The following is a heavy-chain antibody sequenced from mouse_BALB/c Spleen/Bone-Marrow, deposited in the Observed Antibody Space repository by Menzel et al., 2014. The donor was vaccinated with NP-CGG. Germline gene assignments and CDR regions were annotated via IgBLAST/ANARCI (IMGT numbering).Heavy chain of an antibody. Sequence: EVKLMESGPSLVKPSQTLSVTCSVTGDSITNAYWNWIRKFPGNKIDYMGYISYSGNTYYNPSLKSRISITRDTSKNQFYLQLNSVTTEDTATYFCARGTGYYFDYWGQGTTLTVSS. D-gene: IGHD3-3*01. J-gene: IGHJ2*01. CDR2: ISYSGNT. CDR3: ARGTGYYFDY. V-gene: IGHV3-8*02. CDR1: GDSITNAY.